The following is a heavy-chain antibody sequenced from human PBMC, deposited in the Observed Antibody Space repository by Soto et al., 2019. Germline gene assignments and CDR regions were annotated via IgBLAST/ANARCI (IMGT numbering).Heavy chain of an antibody. CDR3: ARGPSYSDSYFDY. CDR1: EFTFSNYA. CDR2: ISYDGNNK. D-gene: IGHD4-17*01. Sequence: QVQLVESGGGVVQPGGSLRLSCAASEFTFSNYAMHWVRQPPGKGLQWLAVISYDGNNKYYADSVEGRFTISRDNSKNTVYLIMNSLRLEDTAVYYCARGPSYSDSYFDYWGQGTLVTVSS. V-gene: IGHV3-30*03. J-gene: IGHJ4*02.